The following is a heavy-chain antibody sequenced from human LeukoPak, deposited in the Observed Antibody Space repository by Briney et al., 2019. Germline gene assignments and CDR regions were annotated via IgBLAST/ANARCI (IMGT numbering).Heavy chain of an antibody. D-gene: IGHD6-13*01. CDR1: GFTFSSYG. CDR2: IRYDGSNK. Sequence: GGSLRLSCAASGFTFSSYGMHWVHQAPGKGLEWVAFIRYDGSNKYYADSVKGRFTISRDNSKNTLYLQMNSLRAEDTAVYYCAKSSYSSSWSTFDPWGQGTLVTVSS. J-gene: IGHJ5*02. CDR3: AKSSYSSSWSTFDP. V-gene: IGHV3-30*02.